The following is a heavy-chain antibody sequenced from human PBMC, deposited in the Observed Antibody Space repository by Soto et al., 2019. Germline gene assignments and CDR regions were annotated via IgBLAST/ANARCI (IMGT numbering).Heavy chain of an antibody. CDR2: INPDGSEK. V-gene: IGHV3-7*04. Sequence: PGGSLRLSCAASGFTFSSYWMSWVRQAPGKGLEWVANINPDGSEKWYVDSVKGRFTISRDNAKNSLYLQMNSLRAEDTAVYYCARGDYYDTTGPFSDAFDIWGQGTMVTVSS. D-gene: IGHD3-22*01. J-gene: IGHJ3*02. CDR3: ARGDYYDTTGPFSDAFDI. CDR1: GFTFSSYW.